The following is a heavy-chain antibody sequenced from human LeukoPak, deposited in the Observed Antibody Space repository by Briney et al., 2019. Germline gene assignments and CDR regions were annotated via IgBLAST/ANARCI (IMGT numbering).Heavy chain of an antibody. J-gene: IGHJ3*02. V-gene: IGHV1-2*02. CDR1: GYTFTGYY. D-gene: IGHD6-19*01. Sequence: ASVKVSCKASGYTFTGYYMHWVRQAPGQGLEWMGWINPNSGGTNYAQKFQGRVTMTRDTSTSTVYMELSSLRSEDTAVYYCARGRSGGWYDAFDIWGQGTMVTVSS. CDR3: ARGRSGGWYDAFDI. CDR2: INPNSGGT.